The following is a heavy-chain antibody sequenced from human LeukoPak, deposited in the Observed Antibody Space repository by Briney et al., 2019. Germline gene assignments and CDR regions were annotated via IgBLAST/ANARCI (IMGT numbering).Heavy chain of an antibody. V-gene: IGHV4-38-2*02. CDR3: ARDAGGDFDY. J-gene: IGHJ4*02. CDR1: GYSISSGYY. Sequence: PSVTLSLTCNVSGYSISSGYYWGWIRQPPGKALEWIGTTFHSGSPNYNPSLKSRVTISIDTSKNQFSLKLSSVTAADTAFYYCARDAGGDFDYWGQGTLVTVSS. CDR2: TFHSGSP. D-gene: IGHD2-21*01.